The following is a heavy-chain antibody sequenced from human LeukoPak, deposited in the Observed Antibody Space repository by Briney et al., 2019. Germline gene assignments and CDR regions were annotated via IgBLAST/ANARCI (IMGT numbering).Heavy chain of an antibody. Sequence: GGSLRLSCAASGFTFSSYSMNWVRQAPGKGLEWVSSISSSSSYIYSADSVKGRFTISRDNAKNSLYLQMNSLRAEDTAVYYCAREVAVAGSEYYYYYMDVWGKGTTITVSS. CDR2: ISSSSSYI. V-gene: IGHV3-21*01. CDR1: GFTFSSYS. D-gene: IGHD6-19*01. J-gene: IGHJ6*03. CDR3: AREVAVAGSEYYYYYMDV.